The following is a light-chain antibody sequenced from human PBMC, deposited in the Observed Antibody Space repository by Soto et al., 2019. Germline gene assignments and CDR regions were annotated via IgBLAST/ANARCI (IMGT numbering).Light chain of an antibody. CDR3: SSYAGSQRV. J-gene: IGLJ2*01. CDR2: EVS. Sequence: QSVLTQPPSASGSPGQSVTISCTGTSSDVGGYNYVSWYQQHPGKAPKLTIYEVSKRPSGVPDRFSGSKSGNTASLTVSGLQAEDEADYYCSSYAGSQRVFGGGTKLTVL. V-gene: IGLV2-8*01. CDR1: SSDVGGYNY.